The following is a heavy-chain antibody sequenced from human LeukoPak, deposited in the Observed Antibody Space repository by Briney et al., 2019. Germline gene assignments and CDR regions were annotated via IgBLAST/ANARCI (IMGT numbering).Heavy chain of an antibody. Sequence: ASVKVSCKASGYTFTSYGISWVRHAPGQGLEWMGWISAYNGNRNYAQMLQGRVTMTTDTSTSTAYMELKSLKSDDTAVYYCAGDREDIVATILCGQWGGDYWGQGTLVTVSS. V-gene: IGHV1-18*01. CDR3: AGDREDIVATILCGQWGGDY. CDR1: GYTFTSYG. CDR2: ISAYNGNR. D-gene: IGHD5-12*01. J-gene: IGHJ4*02.